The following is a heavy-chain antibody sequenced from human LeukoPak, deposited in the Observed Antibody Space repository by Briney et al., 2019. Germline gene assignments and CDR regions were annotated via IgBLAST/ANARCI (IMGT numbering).Heavy chain of an antibody. D-gene: IGHD2-2*01. J-gene: IGHJ6*04. Sequence: GESLRISCKGSGYSFTSYWISWVRQMTGKGLEWMGRIDPSDSYTNYSPSFQGHVTISADKSISTAYLQWSSLKASDTAMYYCARLTVVVPAAHYYYYGMDVWGKGTTVTVSS. CDR3: ARLTVVVPAAHYYYYGMDV. CDR2: IDPSDSYT. V-gene: IGHV5-10-1*01. CDR1: GYSFTSYW.